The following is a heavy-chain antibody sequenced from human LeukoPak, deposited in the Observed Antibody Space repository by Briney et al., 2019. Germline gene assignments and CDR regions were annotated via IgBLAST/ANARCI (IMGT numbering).Heavy chain of an antibody. CDR2: IKSKSFGGTT. J-gene: IGHJ3*02. D-gene: IGHD5-12*01. V-gene: IGHV3-15*01. CDR3: ATDYSGYDAFDI. Sequence: TGGSLRLSCAASTLTFSVAWMSWVRQAPGRGLEWVGLIKSKSFGGTTDYAAAVKGRFTISRDDSKSTLFLQMDSLKTEDTAVYYCATDYSGYDAFDIWGLGTMAIVSS. CDR1: TLTFSVAW.